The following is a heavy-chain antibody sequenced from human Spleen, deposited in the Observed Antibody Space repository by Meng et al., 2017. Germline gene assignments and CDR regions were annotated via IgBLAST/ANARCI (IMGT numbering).Heavy chain of an antibody. D-gene: IGHD6-13*01. Sequence: QGELGQFWSCFKKPVVSGKFSCKASGYSFTADARAWVRQVPGQGLEWMGWINTYNWNPTYAQDFTVRFVFSLDTSVSTAYLQISGLKAEDTAVYYCARHRSSSWSDYWGQGTLVTVSS. J-gene: IGHJ4*02. V-gene: IGHV7-4-1*02. CDR2: INTYNWNP. CDR1: GYSFTADA. CDR3: ARHRSSSWSDY.